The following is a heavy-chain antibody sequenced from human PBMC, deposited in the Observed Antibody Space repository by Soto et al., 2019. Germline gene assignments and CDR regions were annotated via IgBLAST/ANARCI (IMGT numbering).Heavy chain of an antibody. CDR2: INSDGSST. D-gene: IGHD3-3*01. CDR1: GFTFRSYW. Sequence: GGSLGLSCAASGFTFRSYWMHWVRQAPGKGLVWVSRINSDGSSTSYADSVKGRFTISRDNAKNTLYLQMNSLRAEDTAVYYCARVGITIFGVVTKAVDYWGQGTLVTVSS. CDR3: ARVGITIFGVVTKAVDY. V-gene: IGHV3-74*01. J-gene: IGHJ4*02.